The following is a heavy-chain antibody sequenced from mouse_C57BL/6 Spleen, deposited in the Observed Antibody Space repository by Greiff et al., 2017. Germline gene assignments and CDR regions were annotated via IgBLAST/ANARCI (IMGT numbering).Heavy chain of an antibody. Sequence: VKLVESGPGLVQPSQSLSITCTVSGFSLTSYGVHWVRQSPGKGLEWLGVIWRGGSTDYNAAFMSRLSITKDNSKSQVFFKMNSLQADDTAIYYCAKGGYYGSSNYFDYWGQGTTLTVSS. CDR3: AKGGYYGSSNYFDY. D-gene: IGHD1-1*01. CDR1: GFSLTSYG. CDR2: IWRGGST. J-gene: IGHJ2*01. V-gene: IGHV2-5*01.